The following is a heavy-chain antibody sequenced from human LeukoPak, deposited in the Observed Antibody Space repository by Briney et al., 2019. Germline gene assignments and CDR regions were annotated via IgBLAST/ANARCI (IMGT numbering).Heavy chain of an antibody. CDR1: GFTFSSHW. Sequence: PGGALRLSCAASGFTFSSHWMRWVRQAPGKGLEWVANIKQDGSEKYYVDSVRGRFTISRDNAKNSVYLQMNSLRAEDTAMYYCANDGVRVQHWGQGTLVTVSS. CDR2: IKQDGSEK. J-gene: IGHJ1*01. V-gene: IGHV3-7*03. CDR3: ANDGVRVQH.